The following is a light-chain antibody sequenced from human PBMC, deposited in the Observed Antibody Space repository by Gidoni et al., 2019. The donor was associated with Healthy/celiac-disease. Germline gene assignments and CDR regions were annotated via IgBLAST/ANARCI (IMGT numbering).Light chain of an antibody. CDR3: AAWDDSLNGYD. J-gene: IGLJ1*01. CDR1: SSNIGSNT. V-gene: IGLV1-44*01. CDR2: SNT. Sequence: QSVLTQPPSASGPPRPRVTISCSGGSSNIGSNTVNWYQQLPGTAPKLLIYSNTQRPSGVPDRFSGTKTGTSASLAISGLQSEDEADHYCAAWDDSLNGYDFGTGTKVTVL.